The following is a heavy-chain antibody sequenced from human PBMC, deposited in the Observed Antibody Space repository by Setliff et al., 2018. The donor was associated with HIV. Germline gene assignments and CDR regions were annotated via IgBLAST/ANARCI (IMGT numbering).Heavy chain of an antibody. Sequence: SETLSLTCTVSGGSISSYYWTWIRLPPGKGLEWVGYIYYSGSSNYNPSLKSRVTLSVDTSKNQFSLKLSSVTAADTAVYYCARQRYYGSGVTGYYYCMDVWG. D-gene: IGHD3-10*01. V-gene: IGHV4-59*08. CDR3: ARQRYYGSGVTGYYYCMDV. J-gene: IGHJ6*03. CDR2: IYYSGSS. CDR1: GGSISSYY.